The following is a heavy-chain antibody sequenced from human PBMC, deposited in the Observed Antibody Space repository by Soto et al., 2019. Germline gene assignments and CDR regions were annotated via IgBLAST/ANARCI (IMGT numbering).Heavy chain of an antibody. D-gene: IGHD2-2*01. Sequence: QVQLVQSGAEVKKPGSSVKVSCKASGGTFSSYAISWVRQAPGQGLEWMGGIIPIFGTANYAQKFQGRVTITADESTSPAYMELSSLRSEDTAVYYCAREGYIVLVPAALYYYDGMDVWGQGTTVTVSS. V-gene: IGHV1-69*12. CDR3: AREGYIVLVPAALYYYDGMDV. CDR1: GGTFSSYA. CDR2: IIPIFGTA. J-gene: IGHJ6*02.